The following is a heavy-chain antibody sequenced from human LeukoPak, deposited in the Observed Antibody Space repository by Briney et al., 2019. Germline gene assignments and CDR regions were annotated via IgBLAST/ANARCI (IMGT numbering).Heavy chain of an antibody. CDR1: GYTFTSYY. CDR2: INPSGGST. V-gene: IGHV1-46*01. J-gene: IGHJ4*02. CDR3: ARDKSPSTGQLWSKVDY. D-gene: IGHD5-18*01. Sequence: ASVKVSCKASGYTFTSYYMHWVRQAPGQGLEWMGIINPSGGSTSYEQKFQGRVTMTRATSTSTVYMELSSLRSEDTAVYYCARDKSPSTGQLWSKVDYWGQGTLVTVSS.